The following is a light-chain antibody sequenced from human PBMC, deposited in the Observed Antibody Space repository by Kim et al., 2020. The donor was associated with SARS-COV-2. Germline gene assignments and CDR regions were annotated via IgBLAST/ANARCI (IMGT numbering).Light chain of an antibody. J-gene: IGKJ1*01. CDR2: GAS. CDR1: QSVSSN. V-gene: IGKV3-15*01. CDR3: QQYNNWPPT. Sequence: VSPGDRATLSGGASQSVSSNLTWFQQKPGQAPRLLIYGASTRATGIPARFSGSGSGTEFTLTISSLQSEDFAVYYCQQYNNWPPTFGQGTKVDIK.